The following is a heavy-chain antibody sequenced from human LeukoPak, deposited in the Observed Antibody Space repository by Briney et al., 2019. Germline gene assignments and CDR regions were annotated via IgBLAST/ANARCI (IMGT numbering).Heavy chain of an antibody. CDR1: GGSISTSNYY. CDR2: IYHSGST. Sequence: PSETLSLTCTVSGGSISTSNYYWGWIRQPPGTGLEWIGSIYHSGSTYYNLSLKSRVTISGDTSRNQFSLKLRSVTAADTAVYYCARLGFGSGSVDWGQGTLVIVSS. D-gene: IGHD2-8*02. V-gene: IGHV4-39*01. CDR3: ARLGFGSGSVD. J-gene: IGHJ4*02.